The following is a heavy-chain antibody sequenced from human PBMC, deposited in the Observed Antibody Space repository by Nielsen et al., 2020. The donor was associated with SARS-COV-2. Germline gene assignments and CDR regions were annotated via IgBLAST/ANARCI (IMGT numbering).Heavy chain of an antibody. CDR3: ARVGRYYDSSGSIRAGAFDI. D-gene: IGHD3-22*01. CDR1: GFTFSSYG. Sequence: GESLKISCAASGFTFSSYGMHWVRQAPGKGLEWVANIKQDGSVKNYVDSVRGRFTISRDNANRTLFLHLTSLRTDDTAVYYCARVGRYYDSSGSIRAGAFDIWGQGTMVTVSS. V-gene: IGHV3-7*01. CDR2: IKQDGSVK. J-gene: IGHJ3*02.